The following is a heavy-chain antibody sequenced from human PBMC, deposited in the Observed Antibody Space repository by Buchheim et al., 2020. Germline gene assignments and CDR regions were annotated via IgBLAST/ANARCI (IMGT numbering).Heavy chain of an antibody. J-gene: IGHJ4*02. CDR3: ARSRTAGTYYFDY. V-gene: IGHV3-48*01. Sequence: EVQLVESGGGLVQPGGSLRLSCAASGFSFSSYTMNWVRQAPGKGLEWVSYIGSSGSAKYYADSVKGRFTLSRDNANNSLDLEMNSLRVEDTAVYYCARSRTAGTYYFDYWGQGAL. CDR1: GFSFSSYT. D-gene: IGHD6-19*01. CDR2: IGSSGSAK.